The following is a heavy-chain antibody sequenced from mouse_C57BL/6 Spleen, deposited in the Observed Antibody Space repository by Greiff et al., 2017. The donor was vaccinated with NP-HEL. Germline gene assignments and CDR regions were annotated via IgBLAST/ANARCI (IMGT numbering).Heavy chain of an antibody. D-gene: IGHD1-1*01. CDR3: TRPHYYGSSQPNWYFDV. CDR1: GYTFTDYE. CDR2: IDPETGGT. J-gene: IGHJ1*03. V-gene: IGHV1-15*01. Sequence: QVQLKESGAELVRPGASVTLSCKASGYTFTDYEMHWVKQTPVHGLEWIGAIDPETGGTAYNQKFKGKAILTADKSSSTAYMELRSLTSEDSAVYYCTRPHYYGSSQPNWYFDVWGTGTTVTVSS.